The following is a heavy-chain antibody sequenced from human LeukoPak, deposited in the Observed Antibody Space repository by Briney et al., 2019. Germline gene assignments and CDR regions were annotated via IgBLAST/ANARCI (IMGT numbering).Heavy chain of an antibody. CDR2: MNPNSGNT. Sequence: ASVEVSCKASGYTFTSYDINWVRQATGQGLEWMGWMNPNSGNTGDAQKFQGRVTMTRNTSISTAYMELSSLRSEDTAVYYCARGKLELRTYYYYGMDVWGQGTTVTVSS. CDR3: ARGKLELRTYYYYGMDV. D-gene: IGHD1-7*01. CDR1: GYTFTSYD. J-gene: IGHJ6*02. V-gene: IGHV1-8*01.